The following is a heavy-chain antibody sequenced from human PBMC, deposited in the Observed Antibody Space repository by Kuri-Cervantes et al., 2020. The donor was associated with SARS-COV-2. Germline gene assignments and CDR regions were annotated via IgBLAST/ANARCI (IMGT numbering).Heavy chain of an antibody. V-gene: IGHV4-39*01. CDR1: GGSISSSSYY. Sequence: SETLSLTCTVSGGSISSSSYYWGWIRQPPGKGLEWIGSIHYSGSTYYNPSLKSRVTISVDTSKNQFSLKLSSVTAADTAVYYCARQDTYYYDSSGPFDYWGQGTLVTVSS. CDR3: ARQDTYYYDSSGPFDY. D-gene: IGHD3-22*01. J-gene: IGHJ4*02. CDR2: IHYSGST.